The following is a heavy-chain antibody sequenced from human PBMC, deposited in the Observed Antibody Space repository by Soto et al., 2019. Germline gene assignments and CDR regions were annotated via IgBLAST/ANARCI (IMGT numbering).Heavy chain of an antibody. CDR1: GGSFSGYY. Sequence: PSETLSLTCAVYGGSFSGYYWSWIRQPPGKGLEWIGEINHSGGTNYNPSLKSRVTISVDTSKNQFSLKLSSVTAADTAVYYCARPHEGTAYHFDYWGQGTLVTVSS. D-gene: IGHD6-13*01. CDR2: INHSGGT. V-gene: IGHV4-34*01. J-gene: IGHJ4*02. CDR3: ARPHEGTAYHFDY.